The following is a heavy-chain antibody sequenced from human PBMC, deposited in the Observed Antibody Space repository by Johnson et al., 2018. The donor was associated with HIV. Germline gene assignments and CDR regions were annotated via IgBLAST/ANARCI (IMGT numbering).Heavy chain of an antibody. V-gene: IGHV3-64*01. CDR1: GFTFSSYA. Sequence: VQLVESGGGLVQPGGSLRLSCAASGFTFSSYAMHWVRQAPGKGLEYVSAISSNGGSTYYANSVLGRFTISRDNSKNTLYLQMGSLRAEDMAVYYCARDTKSGSYLEGTGAFDIWGQGTMVTVSS. D-gene: IGHD3-10*01. CDR2: ISSNGGST. CDR3: ARDTKSGSYLEGTGAFDI. J-gene: IGHJ3*02.